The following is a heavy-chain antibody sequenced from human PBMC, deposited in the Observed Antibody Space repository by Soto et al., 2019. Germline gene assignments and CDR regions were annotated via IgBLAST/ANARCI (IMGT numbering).Heavy chain of an antibody. CDR3: AKSPATRIPARHFDH. CDR2: ISASGSNK. Sequence: GGSLRLSCAASGFTFSSYVMTWVRQAPGKGLEWVAGISASGSNKYYADSVRGRFTISRDNSKNTLHLQMDSLGVDDTAVYYCAKSPATRIPARHFDHWGPGTLVTVSS. CDR1: GFTFSSYV. D-gene: IGHD6-6*01. V-gene: IGHV3-23*01. J-gene: IGHJ4*02.